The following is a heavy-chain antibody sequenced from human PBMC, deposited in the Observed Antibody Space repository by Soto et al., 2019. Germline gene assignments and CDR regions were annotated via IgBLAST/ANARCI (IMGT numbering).Heavy chain of an antibody. J-gene: IGHJ6*02. CDR3: AKDPMSVAGAAGRYGMDV. V-gene: IGHV3-23*01. Sequence: GGSLRLSCAASGFTFSSYVMSWVRQAPGKGLEWVSAISGSGTGTYYADSVKGRFTISRDNSKNTLYLQMNSLRAEDTAVYYSAKDPMSVAGAAGRYGMDVWGQGTTVTVSS. CDR2: ISGSGTGT. CDR1: GFTFSSYV. D-gene: IGHD6-19*01.